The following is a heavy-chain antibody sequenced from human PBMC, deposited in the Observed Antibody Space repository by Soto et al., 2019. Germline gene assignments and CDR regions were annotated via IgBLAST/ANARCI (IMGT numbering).Heavy chain of an antibody. CDR2: ISAYNGNT. V-gene: IGHV1-18*01. D-gene: IGHD5-12*01. J-gene: IGHJ5*02. CDR3: ARVRMEWLRFIGWFDP. CDR1: GYTFTSYG. Sequence: ASVKVSCKASGYTFTSYGISWVRQAPGQGLEWMGWISAYNGNTNYAQKLQGRVTMTTDTSTSTAYMELRSLRSDDTAVYYCARVRMEWLRFIGWFDPWGQGTLVTVSS.